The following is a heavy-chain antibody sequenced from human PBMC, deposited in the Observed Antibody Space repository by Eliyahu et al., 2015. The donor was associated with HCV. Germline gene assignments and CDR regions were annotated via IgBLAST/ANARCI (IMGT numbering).Heavy chain of an antibody. V-gene: IGHV3-30*04. Sequence: QVQLVESGGGVVQPGRSLRLSXAASGFTFSSYAMHWVRQAPGKGLEWVAAISYDGSNKYYADSVKGRFTISRDNSKNTLYLQMNSLRAEDTAVYYCASTVTTGTSPLWGQGTLVTVSS. J-gene: IGHJ4*02. D-gene: IGHD4-17*01. CDR1: GFTFSSYA. CDR3: ASTVTTGTSPL. CDR2: ISYDGSNK.